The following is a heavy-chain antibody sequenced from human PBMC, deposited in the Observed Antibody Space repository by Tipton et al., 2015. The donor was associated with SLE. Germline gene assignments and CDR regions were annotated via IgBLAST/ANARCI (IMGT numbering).Heavy chain of an antibody. CDR3: AREGYSSSWFDAFDI. CDR2: ISSSSSYI. J-gene: IGHJ3*02. CDR1: GFTFSSYS. Sequence: SLRLSCAASGFTFSSYSMNWVRQAPGKGLEWVSSISSSSSYIYYADSVKGRFTISRDNSKNTLYLQMNSLRPEDTAVYYCAREGYSSSWFDAFDIWGQGTMVTVSS. D-gene: IGHD6-13*01. V-gene: IGHV3-21*01.